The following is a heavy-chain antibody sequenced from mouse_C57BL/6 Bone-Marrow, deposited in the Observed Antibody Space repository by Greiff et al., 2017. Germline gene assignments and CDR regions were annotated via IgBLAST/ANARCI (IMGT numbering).Heavy chain of an antibody. CDR2: INPGSGGT. J-gene: IGHJ3*01. Sequence: VMLVESGAELVRPGTSVKVSCKASGYAFTNYLIEWVKQRPGQGLEWIGVINPGSGGTNYNEKFKGKATLTADKSSSTAYMQLSSLTSEDSAVYFCARGGGFAYWGQGTLVTVSA. V-gene: IGHV1-54*01. CDR3: ARGGGFAY. CDR1: GYAFTNYL.